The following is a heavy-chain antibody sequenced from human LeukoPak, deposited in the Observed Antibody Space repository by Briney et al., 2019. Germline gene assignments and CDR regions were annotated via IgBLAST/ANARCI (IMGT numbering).Heavy chain of an antibody. CDR3: SYYYDSSGYYTSYNWFDP. D-gene: IGHD3-22*01. J-gene: IGHJ5*02. CDR1: GGTFSSYG. CDR2: IIPIFGTA. V-gene: IGHV1-69*13. Sequence: SVKVSCKASGGTFSSYGISWVRQAPGQGLEWMGGIIPIFGTANYAQKFQGRVTITADESTSTAYMELSSLRSEDTAVYYCSYYYDSSGYYTSYNWFDPWGQGTLVTVSS.